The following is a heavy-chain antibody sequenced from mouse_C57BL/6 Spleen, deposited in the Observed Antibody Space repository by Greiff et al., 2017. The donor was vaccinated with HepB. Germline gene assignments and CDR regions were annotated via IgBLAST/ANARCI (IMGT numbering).Heavy chain of an antibody. CDR3: AIYYGNAWFAY. CDR1: GYSFTGYF. V-gene: IGHV1-20*01. Sequence: EVQLQQSGPELVKPGDSVKISCKASGYSFTGYFMNWVMQSHGKSLEWIGRINPYNGDTFYNQKFKGKATLTVDKSSSTAHMELRSLTSADSAVYYCAIYYGNAWFAYWGQGTLVTVSA. J-gene: IGHJ3*01. CDR2: INPYNGDT. D-gene: IGHD2-1*01.